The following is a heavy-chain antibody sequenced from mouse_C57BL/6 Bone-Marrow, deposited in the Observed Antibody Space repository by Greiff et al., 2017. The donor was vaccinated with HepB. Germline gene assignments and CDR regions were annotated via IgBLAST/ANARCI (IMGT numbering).Heavy chain of an antibody. V-gene: IGHV1-59*01. D-gene: IGHD2-4*01. CDR1: GYTFTSYW. CDR2: IDPSDSYT. CDR3: ARRDEYDDY. Sequence: QVQLQQPGAELVRPGTSVKLSCKASGYTFTSYWMHWVKQRPGQGLEWIGVIDPSDSYTNYNQKFKGKATLTVDTSSSTAYMQLSSLTSEDSAVYYWARRDEYDDYWGQGTTLTVSS. J-gene: IGHJ2*01.